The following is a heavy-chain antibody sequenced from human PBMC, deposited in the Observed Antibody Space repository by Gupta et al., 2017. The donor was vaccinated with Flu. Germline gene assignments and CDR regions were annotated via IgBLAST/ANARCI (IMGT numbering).Heavy chain of an antibody. V-gene: IGHV3-7*01. CDR1: GFTFSSYW. CDR2: IKQDGIEK. D-gene: IGHD3-3*01. J-gene: IGHJ6*02. Sequence: EVQVVESGGGLVQPGGSLRLSCAASGFTFSSYWMSWVRQAPGKGLEWVANIKQDGIEKYYVYSVKGRFTISRDNAKNSLYLKMNSLRAEDTAVYYCARVMRIMIFGVVRPTYYGMDVWGQGTTVTVSS. CDR3: ARVMRIMIFGVVRPTYYGMDV.